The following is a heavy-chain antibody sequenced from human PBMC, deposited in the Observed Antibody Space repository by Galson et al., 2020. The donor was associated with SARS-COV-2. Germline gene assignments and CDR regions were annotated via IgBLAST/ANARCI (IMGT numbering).Heavy chain of an antibody. CDR1: GYTLTELS. V-gene: IGHV1-24*01. CDR3: ATDQGGPMVRGVILGAY. Sequence: ASVKVSCKVSGYTLTELSMHWVRQAPGKGLEWMGGFDPEDGETIYAQKFQGRVTMTEDTSTDTAYMELSSLRSEDTAVYYCATDQGGPMVRGVILGAYWGQGTLVTVSS. CDR2: FDPEDGET. D-gene: IGHD3-10*01. J-gene: IGHJ4*02.